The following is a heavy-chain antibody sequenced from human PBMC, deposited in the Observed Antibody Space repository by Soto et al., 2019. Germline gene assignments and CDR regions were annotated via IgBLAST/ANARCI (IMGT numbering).Heavy chain of an antibody. D-gene: IGHD5-18*01. V-gene: IGHV4-59*01. CDR2: MYSSGGT. CDR1: GGSICSYY. J-gene: IGHJ4*02. CDR3: ARVSFSHGIEFDY. Sequence: PSETLSLTCTVSGGSICSYYWAWIRQPPGKGLEWIGYMYSSGGTNYNPSLKNRVTMSVDTSKNQVSLKLSSVTTADTAVYYCARVSFSHGIEFDYWGQGTLVTVSS.